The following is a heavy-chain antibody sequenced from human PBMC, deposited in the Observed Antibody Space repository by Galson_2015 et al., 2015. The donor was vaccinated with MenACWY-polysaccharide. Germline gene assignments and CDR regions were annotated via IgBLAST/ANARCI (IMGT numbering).Heavy chain of an antibody. CDR2: INHGGSDR. D-gene: IGHD3-16*01. CDR1: GFTLSMYW. Sequence: SLRLSCAASGFTLSMYWMSWVRQAPGKGLEWVANINHGGSDRFYVDSVEGRFTISRDNGKNSLYLQMNSLRAEDTAVYYCARIDGGGLGYFDRWGQGTL. V-gene: IGHV3-7*01. CDR3: ARIDGGGLGYFDR. J-gene: IGHJ4*02.